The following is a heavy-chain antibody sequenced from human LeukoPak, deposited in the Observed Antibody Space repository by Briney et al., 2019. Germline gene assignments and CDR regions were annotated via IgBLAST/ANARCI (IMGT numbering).Heavy chain of an antibody. D-gene: IGHD6-19*01. CDR2: ISGSGYST. J-gene: IGHJ4*02. CDR3: AKVRSGWSFDY. CDR1: GFTFSSYA. Sequence: GGSLRLSCAASGFTFSSYAMSWVRQAPGKGLEWVSGISGSGYSTYYADSVKGRFTISRDNSETTLYLQMNSLRADDTAVYYCAKVRSGWSFDYWGQGTLVTVSS. V-gene: IGHV3-23*01.